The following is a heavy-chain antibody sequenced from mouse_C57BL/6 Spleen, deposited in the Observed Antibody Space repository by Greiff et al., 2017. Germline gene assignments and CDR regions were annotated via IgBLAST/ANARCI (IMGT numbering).Heavy chain of an antibody. Sequence: VQLQQSGAELVKPGASVKISCKASGYAFSSYWMNWVKQRPGKGLEWIGQIYPGDGDTNYNGKFKGKATLTADKSSSTAYMQLSSLTSEDSAVYFCARRGYNDYGSSHWYFDVWGTGTTVTVSS. D-gene: IGHD1-1*01. CDR3: ARRGYNDYGSSHWYFDV. CDR2: IYPGDGDT. J-gene: IGHJ1*03. V-gene: IGHV1-80*01. CDR1: GYAFSSYW.